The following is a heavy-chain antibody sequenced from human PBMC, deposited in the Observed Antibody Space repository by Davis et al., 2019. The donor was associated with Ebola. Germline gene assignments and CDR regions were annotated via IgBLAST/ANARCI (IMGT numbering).Heavy chain of an antibody. CDR3: ARSVFYDSTGYYVHWFYDL. CDR1: AGSIRTHY. CDR2: SYYGGRT. J-gene: IGHJ2*01. D-gene: IGHD3-22*01. V-gene: IGHV4-59*11. Sequence: SETLSLTCTVSAGSIRTHYWSWIRRSPGKGLEWIGYSYYGGRTDYNPSLQSRAFISVDTSKNHFSLNLNSVTAADTAIYYCARSVFYDSTGYYVHWFYDLWGRGTLVTVSS.